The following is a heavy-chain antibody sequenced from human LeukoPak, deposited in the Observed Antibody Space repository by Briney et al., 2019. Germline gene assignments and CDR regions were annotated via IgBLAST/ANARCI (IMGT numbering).Heavy chain of an antibody. CDR3: AKIGYSSGWAYYYYMDV. CDR2: IRYDGSNK. D-gene: IGHD6-19*01. Sequence: GGSLRLSCAASGFTFSSYGMHWVRQAPGKGLEWVAFIRYDGSNKYYADSVKGRFTISRDNSKNTLYLQMNSLRAEDTAVYYCAKIGYSSGWAYYYYMDVWGKGTTVTVSS. J-gene: IGHJ6*03. V-gene: IGHV3-30*02. CDR1: GFTFSSYG.